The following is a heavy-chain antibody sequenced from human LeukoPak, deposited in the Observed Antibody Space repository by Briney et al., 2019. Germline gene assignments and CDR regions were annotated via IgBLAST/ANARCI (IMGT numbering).Heavy chain of an antibody. Sequence: GESLKISCKGSGYSFTSYWIGWVRQMPGKGLEWMGRIDPSDSYTNYSPSFQGHVTISADKSISTAYLQWSSLKASDTAMYYCARRGSLSSAFDYWGQGTLVTVSS. CDR2: IDPSDSYT. D-gene: IGHD1-26*01. CDR3: ARRGSLSSAFDY. CDR1: GYSFTSYW. J-gene: IGHJ4*02. V-gene: IGHV5-10-1*01.